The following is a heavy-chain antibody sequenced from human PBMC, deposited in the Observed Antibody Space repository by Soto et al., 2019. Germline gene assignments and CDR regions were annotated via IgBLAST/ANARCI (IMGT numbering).Heavy chain of an antibody. CDR3: ATEPQGGYDSSRADP. CDR2: INHSGST. D-gene: IGHD3-22*01. J-gene: IGHJ5*02. CDR1: GGSFSGYY. Sequence: QVQLQQWGAGLLKPSETLSLTCAVYGGSFSGYYWSWIRQPPGKGLGWIGEINHSGSTNYNPSLKSRVTISVDTSKNRFSLKLSSVTAADTAVYYCATEPQGGYDSSRADPWGQGTLVTVSS. V-gene: IGHV4-34*01.